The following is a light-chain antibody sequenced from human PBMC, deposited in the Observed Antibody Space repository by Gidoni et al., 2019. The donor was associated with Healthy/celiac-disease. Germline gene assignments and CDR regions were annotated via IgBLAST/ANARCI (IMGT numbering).Light chain of an antibody. CDR2: AAS. CDR3: QQSYSTPPRT. V-gene: IGKV1-39*01. Sequence: DIQMTHSPSSLSASVGDRVTITCRASQSISSYLNWYQQKPGKAPKLLIYAASSLQSGVPSRFSGSGSGTDFTLTISSLQPEDFATYYCQQSYSTPPRTFGGGTKVEIK. CDR1: QSISSY. J-gene: IGKJ4*01.